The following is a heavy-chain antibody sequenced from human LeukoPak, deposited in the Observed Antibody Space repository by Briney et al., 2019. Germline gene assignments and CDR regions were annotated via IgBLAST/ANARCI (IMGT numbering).Heavy chain of an antibody. CDR1: GGSISSYY. D-gene: IGHD4-11*01. CDR3: AREDGTVTTVGSSRGNWFDP. Sequence: PSETLSLTCTVSGGSISSYYWSWIRQPAGKGLGWIGRIYTSGSTNHNPSLKSRVTMSVDTSKNQFSLKLSSVTAADTAVYYCAREDGTVTTVGSSRGNWFDPWGQGTLVTVSS. J-gene: IGHJ5*02. CDR2: IYTSGST. V-gene: IGHV4-4*07.